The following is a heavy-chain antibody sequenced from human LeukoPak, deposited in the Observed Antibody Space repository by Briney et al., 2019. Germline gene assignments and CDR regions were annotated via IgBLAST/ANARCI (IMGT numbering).Heavy chain of an antibody. CDR2: ISSSSSYM. V-gene: IGHV3-21*06. J-gene: IGHJ6*02. CDR1: GFTFSSYT. CDR3: ARDRDVPAIGMDV. Sequence: GGSLRLSCAASGFTFSSYTMNWVRQAPGKGLEWVSSISSSSSYMYYADSVKGRFTISRDNAKNSLYLQMNSLRAEDTAVYYCARDRDVPAIGMDVWGQGTTVTVSS.